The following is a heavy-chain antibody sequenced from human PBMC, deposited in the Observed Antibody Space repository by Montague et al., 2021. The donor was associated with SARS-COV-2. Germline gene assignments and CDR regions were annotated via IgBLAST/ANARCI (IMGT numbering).Heavy chain of an antibody. Sequence: SETLSLTCTVSGGSNSRYYWSWIRQPPGKGLEWIGYVSDSGSDYNPSLKNRVSISVDTSKKLLSLSLGSVTAADTAIYYCARHRKDYDILTGYSTSFYYDMDVWGQGTTVTVSS. CDR3: ARHRKDYDILTGYSTSFYYDMDV. V-gene: IGHV4-59*08. CDR1: GGSNSRYY. D-gene: IGHD3-9*01. J-gene: IGHJ6*02. CDR2: VSDSGS.